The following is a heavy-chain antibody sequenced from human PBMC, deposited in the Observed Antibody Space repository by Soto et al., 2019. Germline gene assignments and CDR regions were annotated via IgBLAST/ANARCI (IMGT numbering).Heavy chain of an antibody. CDR2: IIPIFGTA. Sequence: SVKVSCKASGGTFSSYAISWVRQAPGQGLEWMGGIIPIFGTANYAQKFQGRVTITADESTSTAYMELSSLRSEDTAVYYCARGLVIRPYYYHGMDVWGQGTTVTVSS. J-gene: IGHJ6*02. V-gene: IGHV1-69*13. CDR3: ARGLVIRPYYYHGMDV. CDR1: GGTFSSYA. D-gene: IGHD3-9*01.